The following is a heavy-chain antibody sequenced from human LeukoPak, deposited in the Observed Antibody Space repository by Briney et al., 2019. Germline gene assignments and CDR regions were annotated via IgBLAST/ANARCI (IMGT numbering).Heavy chain of an antibody. CDR3: ARYGNGAWLGHYAFDM. CDR2: IKQDGSGK. Sequence: GGSLRLSCAASGFTLSYYWMSWVRQAPGKGLEWVANIKQDGSGKYYVDSVKGRFTISRDNAENSLYLQMNSLRAEDTAVYYCARYGNGAWLGHYAFDMWGQGTMVTVSS. D-gene: IGHD6-19*01. J-gene: IGHJ3*02. CDR1: GFTLSYYW. V-gene: IGHV3-7*01.